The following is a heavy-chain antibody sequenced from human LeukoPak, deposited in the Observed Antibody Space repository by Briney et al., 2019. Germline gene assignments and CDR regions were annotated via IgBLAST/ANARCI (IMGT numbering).Heavy chain of an antibody. CDR2: ISGSGVST. D-gene: IGHD5-24*01. V-gene: IGHV3-23*01. J-gene: IGHJ4*02. Sequence: PGGSLRLSCAASGFTFSSYAMSWVRQAPGKGLEWVSAISGSGVSTYYADSVKGRFTISRDKSKNTLYLQMNSLRVEDTAIYYCAKGGPQFFVYWGQGTLVTVSS. CDR3: AKGGPQFFVY. CDR1: GFTFSSYA.